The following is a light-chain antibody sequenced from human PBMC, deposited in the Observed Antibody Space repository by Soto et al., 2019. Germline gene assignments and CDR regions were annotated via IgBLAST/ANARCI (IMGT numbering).Light chain of an antibody. CDR1: QNINRW. V-gene: IGKV1-5*01. CDR3: QQYDGN. J-gene: IGKJ2*01. Sequence: IQLTQSPSTLSASVGDRVTITCLASQNINRWLAWYQQKPGKAPKVLIYDASSLKSGVPSRFSGSGSGTEFTLTINSLQPEDFATYYCQQYDGNFGQGTKLEIK. CDR2: DAS.